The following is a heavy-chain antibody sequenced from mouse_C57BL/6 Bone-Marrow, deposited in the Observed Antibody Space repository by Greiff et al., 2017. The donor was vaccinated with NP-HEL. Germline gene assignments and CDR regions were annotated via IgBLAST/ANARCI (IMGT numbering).Heavy chain of an antibody. Sequence: VQLVESGPGLVAPSQSLSITCTVSGFSLTSYGVDWVRQPPGKGLEWLGVIWGGGSTNYNSALMSRLSISKDNSKSQVFLKMNSLQTDDTAMYYCAKHETPDYYGSSHWYFDVWGTGTTVTVSS. CDR3: AKHETPDYYGSSHWYFDV. D-gene: IGHD1-1*01. CDR2: IWGGGST. V-gene: IGHV2-9*01. J-gene: IGHJ1*03. CDR1: GFSLTSYG.